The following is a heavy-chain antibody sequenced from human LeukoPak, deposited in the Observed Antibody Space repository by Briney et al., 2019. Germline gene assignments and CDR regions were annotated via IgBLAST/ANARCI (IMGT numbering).Heavy chain of an antibody. D-gene: IGHD3-10*01. J-gene: IGHJ4*02. V-gene: IGHV3-23*01. CDR1: GLTFSSYA. Sequence: PGGSLRLSCAASGLTFSSYAMNWVRQASGKGLEWVSGITDNGRKTYYADSVKGRFSISRDNFKNTLYLQMSDLRAEDTAVYYCAKITVATTPNYWGQGTLVTVSS. CDR2: ITDNGRKT. CDR3: AKITVATTPNY.